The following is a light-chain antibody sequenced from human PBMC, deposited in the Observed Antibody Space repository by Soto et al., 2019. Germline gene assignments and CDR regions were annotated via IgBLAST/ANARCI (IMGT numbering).Light chain of an antibody. CDR1: QSISIN. CDR3: QQTYATLVYT. Sequence: DILLTQSPTSLSAYVGDTVTITCRSSQSISINLNWYQHRPGEAPKVLIYAASTLATGATARFSGTGVGTDLTLTISSLQREDFATYYCQQTYATLVYTFGQGTQLE. CDR2: AAS. V-gene: IGKV1-39*01. J-gene: IGKJ2*01.